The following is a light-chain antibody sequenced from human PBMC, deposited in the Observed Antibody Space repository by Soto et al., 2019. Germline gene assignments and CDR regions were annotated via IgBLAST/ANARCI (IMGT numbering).Light chain of an antibody. V-gene: IGKV3-15*01. CDR1: QNILSN. Sequence: EVVLTQSTGTLSLSPGERATLSCRASQNILSNLACYQQKPGQAPRLLIYGASTRATGIPARFSGSGSGTEFTLTISSLQSEDFEIYYCQQYNNLPITSGQVTLPEIK. CDR2: GAS. J-gene: IGKJ5*01. CDR3: QQYNNLPIT.